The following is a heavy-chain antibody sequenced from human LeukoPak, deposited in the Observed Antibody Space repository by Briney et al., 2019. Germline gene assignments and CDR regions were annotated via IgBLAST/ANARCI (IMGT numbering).Heavy chain of an antibody. V-gene: IGHV3-48*02. CDR1: GFTFSSYS. CDR3: ARASGSYSMGDY. Sequence: GGSLRLSCAASGFTFSSYSMNLVRQAPGKGLEWVSYISSSSTIYYADSVKGRFTISRDNAKNSLYLQMNSLRDEDTAVYYCARASGSYSMGDYWGQGTLVTVSS. CDR2: ISSSSTI. D-gene: IGHD1-26*01. J-gene: IGHJ4*02.